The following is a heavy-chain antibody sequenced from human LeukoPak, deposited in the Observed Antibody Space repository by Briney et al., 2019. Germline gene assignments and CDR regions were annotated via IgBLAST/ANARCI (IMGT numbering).Heavy chain of an antibody. CDR2: ISGSGDRT. V-gene: IGHV3-23*01. Sequence: GGSLRLSCVASAFTFSSNAMSWVRRAPGKGLEWVSVISGSGDRTYYADSVKGRFTISRDNSKNTLYLQMNSLRAGGTAIYYCAKVLGSGWSPFDYWGQGTLVTVSS. CDR1: AFTFSSNA. J-gene: IGHJ4*02. CDR3: AKVLGSGWSPFDY. D-gene: IGHD6-19*01.